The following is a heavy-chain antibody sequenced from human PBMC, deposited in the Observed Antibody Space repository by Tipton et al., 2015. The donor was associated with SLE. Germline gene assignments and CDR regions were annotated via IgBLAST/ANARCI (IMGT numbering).Heavy chain of an antibody. J-gene: IGHJ6*02. V-gene: IGHV3-7*01. D-gene: IGHD3-16*01. CDR3: ARDLADYGMDV. CDR1: GFTFSSFW. Sequence: GSLRLSCAASGFTFSSFWMTWVRQAPGKGLEWVADINQDGSEKYYADSVKGRFTISRDNSKNTLYLQMNSLRAEDTAVYYCARDLADYGMDVWGQGTTVTVSS. CDR2: INQDGSEK.